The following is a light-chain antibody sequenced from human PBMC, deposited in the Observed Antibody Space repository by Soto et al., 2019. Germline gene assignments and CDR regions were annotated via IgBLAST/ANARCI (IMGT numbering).Light chain of an antibody. CDR1: SSDVGGNKY. CDR2: DVS. Sequence: QSAQTQPASVSGSPGQSITISCTGTSSDVGGNKYVSWYQHYPGKAPKLMICDVSNRPSGVSNRFSGSKSGNTASLTISGLQAEDEADYYCSAFTGTTYVFGTGTKLTVL. V-gene: IGLV2-14*03. J-gene: IGLJ1*01. CDR3: SAFTGTTYV.